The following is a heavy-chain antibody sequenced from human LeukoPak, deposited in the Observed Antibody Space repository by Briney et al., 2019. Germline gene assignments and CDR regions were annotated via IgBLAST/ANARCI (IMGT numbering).Heavy chain of an antibody. CDR2: IYYSGST. D-gene: IGHD6-6*01. CDR1: GGSISSSSYY. J-gene: IGHJ3*02. CDR3: ARFMAALDAFDI. V-gene: IGHV4-39*01. Sequence: PSETLSLTCTVSGGSISSSSYYWGWIRQPPGKGLEWIGSIYYSGSTYYNPSLKSRVTISVDTSKNQFSLKPSSVTAADTAVYYCARFMAALDAFDIWGQGTMVTVSS.